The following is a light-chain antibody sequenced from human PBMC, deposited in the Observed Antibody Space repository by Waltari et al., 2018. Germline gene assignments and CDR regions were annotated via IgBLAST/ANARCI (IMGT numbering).Light chain of an antibody. CDR1: PSVLRTSSNKNF. Sequence: VMTQSPDSLTLSLGERATISCKSSPSVLRTSSNKNFLAWYQQKSGQPPKLLFYWASTRESGVPDRFSGSGSGTDFTLTISSLQSEDVAIYYCQQYYDSPITFGPGTKVDV. V-gene: IGKV4-1*01. CDR3: QQYYDSPIT. J-gene: IGKJ3*01. CDR2: WAS.